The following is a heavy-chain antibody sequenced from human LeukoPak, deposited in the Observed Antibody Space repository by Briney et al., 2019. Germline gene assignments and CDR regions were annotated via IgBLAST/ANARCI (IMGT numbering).Heavy chain of an antibody. CDR2: ISVSGENT. Sequence: GGSLRLSCAASGFTFSSYAMTWVRQAQGKGLQWVSTISVSGENTYYADSVKGRFTISRDISKSTLYLQMNSLRAEDTAVYYCARDLDGYRSGNGAWGQGTLVTVSS. V-gene: IGHV3-23*01. D-gene: IGHD5-12*01. CDR1: GFTFSSYA. J-gene: IGHJ5*02. CDR3: ARDLDGYRSGNGA.